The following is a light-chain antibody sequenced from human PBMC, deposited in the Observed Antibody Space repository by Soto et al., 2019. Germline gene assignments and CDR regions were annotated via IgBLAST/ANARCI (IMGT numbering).Light chain of an antibody. CDR2: EIS. V-gene: IGKV1-17*01. CDR3: LQHNSYPFT. Sequence: DIQMTQSPSSLSASAGDRVTITCRASQGVRSSLDWYQQKPGKAPTRLIYEISSLQSGVPSRFSGSGSGTEFTLTINSLQPEDFATYYCLQHNSYPFTFGPGTKVDIK. J-gene: IGKJ3*01. CDR1: QGVRSS.